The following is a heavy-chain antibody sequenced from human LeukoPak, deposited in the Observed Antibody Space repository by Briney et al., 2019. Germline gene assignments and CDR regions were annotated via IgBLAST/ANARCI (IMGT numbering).Heavy chain of an antibody. CDR3: ARGGGLAAGRTPIRYYYYGMDV. J-gene: IGHJ6*02. CDR1: GFTFSSYG. V-gene: IGHV3-33*01. D-gene: IGHD6-13*01. Sequence: GVLRLPCAASGFTFSSYGMHWVRQAPGKGLEWVAVIWYDGNNKYYADSVKGRFTISRDNSKNTLYLQMNSLRAEDTAVYYCARGGGLAAGRTPIRYYYYGMDVWGQGTTVTVSS. CDR2: IWYDGNNK.